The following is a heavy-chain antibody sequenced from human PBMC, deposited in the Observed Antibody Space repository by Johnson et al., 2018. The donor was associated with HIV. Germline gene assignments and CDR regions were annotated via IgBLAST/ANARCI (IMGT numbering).Heavy chain of an antibody. D-gene: IGHD3-16*01. J-gene: IGHJ3*02. CDR2: IKQDGSEK. V-gene: IGHV3-7*01. CDR1: GFTVSSNY. CDR3: ARDWGSGSTREDAFDI. Sequence: VLLVESGGGLVQPGGSLRLSCAASGFTVSSNYMSWVRQAPGKGLEWVANIKQDGSEKYYVDSVKGRFTISRDTSKNTLYLQMNSLRAEDTAVYYCARDWGSGSTREDAFDIWGQGTMVIVSS.